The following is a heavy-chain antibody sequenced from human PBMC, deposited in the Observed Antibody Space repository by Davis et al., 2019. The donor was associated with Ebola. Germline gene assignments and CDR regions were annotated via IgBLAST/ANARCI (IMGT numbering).Heavy chain of an antibody. CDR2: INSVSSYM. D-gene: IGHD5-18*01. CDR3: ARDPRGIQGWDNYYFDY. J-gene: IGHJ4*02. Sequence: GESLKISCVASGFTFSDYSMNWVRQAPGKGLEWVSSINSVSSYMYYVDSVKGRFTISRDNAKNSLYLQMNSLRDEDTAVYYCARDPRGIQGWDNYYFDYWGQGTLVTVSS. CDR1: GFTFSDYS. V-gene: IGHV3-21*01.